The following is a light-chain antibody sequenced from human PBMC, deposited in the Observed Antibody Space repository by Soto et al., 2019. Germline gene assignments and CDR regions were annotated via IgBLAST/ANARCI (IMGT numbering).Light chain of an antibody. CDR1: QSINNR. CDR2: DAS. V-gene: IGKV1-5*01. CDR3: QQFIDGWT. Sequence: DIRMTQSPSTMSASVGDRGTITCRASQSINNRLAWYQQMPGKAPNLLIYDASSLESGVPSRFRGSGSETEFTLTISGLQPDDFATYYCQQFIDGWTFGQGTKVDIK. J-gene: IGKJ1*01.